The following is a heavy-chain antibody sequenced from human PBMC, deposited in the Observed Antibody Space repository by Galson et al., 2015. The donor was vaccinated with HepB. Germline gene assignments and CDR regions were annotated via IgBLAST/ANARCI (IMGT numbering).Heavy chain of an antibody. CDR3: ARREQYYDFWSGYSSYYYYGMDV. D-gene: IGHD3-3*01. V-gene: IGHV5-10-1*01. CDR2: IDPSDSYT. J-gene: IGHJ6*02. CDR1: GYSFTSYW. Sequence: SGAEVKKPGESLRISCKGSGYSFTSYWISWVRQMPGKGLEWMGRIDPSDSYTNYSPSFQGHVTISADKSISTAYLQWSSLKASDTAMYYCARREQYYDFWSGYSSYYYYGMDVWGQGTTVTVSS.